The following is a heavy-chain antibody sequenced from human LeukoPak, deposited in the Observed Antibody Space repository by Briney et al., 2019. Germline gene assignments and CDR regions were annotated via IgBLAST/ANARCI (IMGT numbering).Heavy chain of an antibody. J-gene: IGHJ3*02. V-gene: IGHV4-34*01. CDR1: GGSFSGYY. D-gene: IGHD3-9*01. CDR3: ARPQIRDPQGPFDWLLHRFDAYDI. CDR2: IDHSGST. Sequence: SETLSLTCAVYGGSFSGYYWSWIRQPPGKGLEWIGEIDHSGSTNYNPSLKSRVTISVDTSKNQFSLKLSSVTAADTAVYYCARPQIRDPQGPFDWLLHRFDAYDIWGQGTMVTVSS.